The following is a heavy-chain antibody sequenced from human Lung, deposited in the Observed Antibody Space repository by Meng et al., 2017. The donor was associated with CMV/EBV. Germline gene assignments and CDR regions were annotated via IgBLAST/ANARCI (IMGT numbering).Heavy chain of an antibody. D-gene: IGHD2-2*02. CDR2: IIPISGTT. Sequence: SVKVSCKASGGTFNNYAINWVRQAPGQGLEWMGGIIPISGTTNYAQKFQGRVTNTTDESTSTGYMELSSLKSEDTAVYYCAREPDAIRTFDYWGQGTLVTVSS. CDR3: AREPDAIRTFDY. J-gene: IGHJ4*02. V-gene: IGHV1-69*05. CDR1: GGTFNNYA.